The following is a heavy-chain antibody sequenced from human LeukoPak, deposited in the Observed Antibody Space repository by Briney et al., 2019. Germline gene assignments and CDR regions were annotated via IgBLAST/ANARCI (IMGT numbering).Heavy chain of an antibody. D-gene: IGHD1-26*01. V-gene: IGHV1-2*06. J-gene: IGHJ4*02. CDR1: GYTFTDYY. Sequence: ASVKVSCKXSGYTFTDYYMHWVRQAPRQGFEWMGRITPNNGGTNYSQKFQGRVTMTRDTSISTAYMELSRLRSDDTAVYYCAREIGGATSFDYWGQGALVTVSS. CDR2: ITPNNGGT. CDR3: AREIGGATSFDY.